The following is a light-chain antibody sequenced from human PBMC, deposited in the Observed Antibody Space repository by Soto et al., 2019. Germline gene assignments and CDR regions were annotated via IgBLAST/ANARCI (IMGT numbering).Light chain of an antibody. CDR2: DVS. CDR3: SSYAGSTTWV. J-gene: IGLJ3*02. Sequence: QSALTQPASVSGSPGQSITISCTGTRSDIGAYNFVSWYQQHSGKAPKLVMYDVSNRPSGVSNRFSGSKSGNTAPLTISGLQLEDEADYYCSSYAGSTTWVFGGGTKLTVL. V-gene: IGLV2-14*01. CDR1: RSDIGAYNF.